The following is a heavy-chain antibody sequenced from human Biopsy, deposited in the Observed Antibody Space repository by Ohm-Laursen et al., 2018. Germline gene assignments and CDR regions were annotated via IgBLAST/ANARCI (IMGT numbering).Heavy chain of an antibody. Sequence: ASVKVSCKASGYTFTGYHVHWVRQAPGQGLEWMGWINAKTGDTNYAQKFQGGVTMTRDTSISTAYVDLSSLRSDDTAVYYCTRGGYYYDSLAYYYWFDPWGQGTLVTVSA. CDR1: GYTFTGYH. J-gene: IGHJ5*02. CDR3: TRGGYYYDSLAYYYWFDP. V-gene: IGHV1-2*02. D-gene: IGHD3-22*01. CDR2: INAKTGDT.